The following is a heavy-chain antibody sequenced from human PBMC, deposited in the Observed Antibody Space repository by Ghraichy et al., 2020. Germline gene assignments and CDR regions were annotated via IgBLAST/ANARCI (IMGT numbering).Heavy chain of an antibody. CDR3: ARAGLPLSKPFDY. D-gene: IGHD4-11*01. J-gene: IGHJ4*01. CDR1: GYTFTSYA. CDR2: INPGNGNT. V-gene: IGHV1-3*01. Sequence: ASVKVSCKASGYTFTSYAIHWVRQAPGQRLEWMGWINPGNGNTKYSLKFQGRVTFTTDTSANTGYLELSSLRSEDTTVYYCARAGLPLSKPFDYWGHGTLVTVSS.